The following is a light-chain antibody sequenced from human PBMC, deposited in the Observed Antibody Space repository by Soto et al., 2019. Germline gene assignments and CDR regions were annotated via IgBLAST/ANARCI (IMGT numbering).Light chain of an antibody. Sequence: DIQMTQSPSSLSASVGDRFTITCQASQNIDNYLNWYQQKPGKAPNLLIYDASSLKTGVPSRFSGSGSGTDFTFTINSLQPEDFATYYCQHYDHVQVTFGQGTRLEIK. CDR3: QHYDHVQVT. CDR2: DAS. V-gene: IGKV1-33*01. J-gene: IGKJ5*01. CDR1: QNIDNY.